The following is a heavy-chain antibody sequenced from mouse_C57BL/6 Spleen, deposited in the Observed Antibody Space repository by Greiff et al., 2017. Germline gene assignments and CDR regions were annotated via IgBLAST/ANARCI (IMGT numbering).Heavy chain of an antibody. CDR3: ARFSYYSKPGAMGY. Sequence: QVQLQQPGAELVRPGSSVKLSCKASGYTFTSYWMHWVKQRPIQGLEWIGNIDPSDSETHYNQKFKDKATLTVDKSSSTAYMQLSSLTSEDSAVYYCARFSYYSKPGAMGYWGQGTSVTVSS. D-gene: IGHD2-5*01. CDR1: GYTFTSYW. V-gene: IGHV1-52*01. J-gene: IGHJ4*01. CDR2: IDPSDSET.